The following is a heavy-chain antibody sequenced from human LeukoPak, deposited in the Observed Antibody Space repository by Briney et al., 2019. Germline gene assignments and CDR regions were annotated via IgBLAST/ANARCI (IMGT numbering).Heavy chain of an antibody. CDR2: INHSGST. Sequence: SETLSLTCAVYGGSFSGYYWSWIRQPPGKGLEWIGEINHSGSTNYNPALKSRFTISVDTSKNQFSLKLSSVTAADTAVYYCARDRHLGYCSGGSCYRYDYWGQGTLVTVSS. D-gene: IGHD2-15*01. CDR3: ARDRHLGYCSGGSCYRYDY. V-gene: IGHV4-34*01. J-gene: IGHJ4*02. CDR1: GGSFSGYY.